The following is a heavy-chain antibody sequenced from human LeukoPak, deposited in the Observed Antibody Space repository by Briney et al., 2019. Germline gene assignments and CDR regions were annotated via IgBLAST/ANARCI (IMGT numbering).Heavy chain of an antibody. CDR3: ASYSSSWVSSYFDY. J-gene: IGHJ4*02. CDR1: GFTFSSYW. CDR2: IKQDGSEK. V-gene: IGHV3-7*01. D-gene: IGHD6-13*01. Sequence: PGGSLRLSCAASGFTFSSYWMRWVRQAPGKGVGWVANIKQDGSEKYYVDSVKGRFTISRDNAKNSLYLQMNSLSAEDTAVYYCASYSSSWVSSYFDYWGQGTLVTVSS.